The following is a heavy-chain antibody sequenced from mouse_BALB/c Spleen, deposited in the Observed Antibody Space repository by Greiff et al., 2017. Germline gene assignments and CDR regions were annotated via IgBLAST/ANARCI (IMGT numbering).Heavy chain of an antibody. Sequence: EVQRVESGGGLVQPGGSLNLSCAASGFDFSRYWMSWARQAPGKGQEWIGEINPGSSTINYTPSLKDKFIISRDNAKNTLYLQMSKVRSEDTALYYCARGTTVGYFDVWGAGTTVTVSS. J-gene: IGHJ1*01. D-gene: IGHD1-1*01. CDR3: ARGTTVGYFDV. V-gene: IGHV4-2*02. CDR1: GFDFSRYW. CDR2: INPGSSTI.